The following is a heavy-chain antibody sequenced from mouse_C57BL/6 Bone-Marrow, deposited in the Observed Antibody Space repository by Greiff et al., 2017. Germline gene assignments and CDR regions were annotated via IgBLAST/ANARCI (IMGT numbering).Heavy chain of an antibody. CDR3: ARLCGCYPPWFAY. Sequence: QVQLQQSGPELVKPGASVKLSCKASGYTFTSYDIHWVKQRPGQGLEWIGWIYPRDGSTTYNEKFKGKATLTVDTSSSTAYMELHSLTSEDSAVYFCARLCGCYPPWFAYWGQGTLVTVSA. V-gene: IGHV1-85*01. CDR2: IYPRDGST. J-gene: IGHJ3*01. CDR1: GYTFTSYD. D-gene: IGHD1-1*02.